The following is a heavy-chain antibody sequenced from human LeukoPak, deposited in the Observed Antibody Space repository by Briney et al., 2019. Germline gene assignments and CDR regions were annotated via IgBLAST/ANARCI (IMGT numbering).Heavy chain of an antibody. V-gene: IGHV1-46*01. J-gene: IGHJ4*02. CDR2: INPSGGST. CDR3: AGDLTISLPGY. CDR1: GYTFTSYY. D-gene: IGHD3-3*01. Sequence: ASVKVSCKASGYTFTSYYMHWVRQAPGLGLEWMGIINPSGGSTSYAQKFQGRVTMTRDTSTSTVYMELSSLRSEDTAVYYCAGDLTISLPGYWGQGTLVTVSS.